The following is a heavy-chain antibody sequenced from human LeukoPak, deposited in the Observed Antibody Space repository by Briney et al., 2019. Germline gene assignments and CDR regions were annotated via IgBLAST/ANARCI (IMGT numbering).Heavy chain of an antibody. CDR2: IYHSGRT. D-gene: IGHD2-2*01. V-gene: IGHV4-4*02. J-gene: IGHJ4*02. CDR1: GGSISSSNW. CDR3: ARGRCSSTSCYADY. Sequence: SETLSLTYAVSGGSISSSNWWSWVRQPPGKGLEWNGEIYHSGRTHYNPSLKSRDTIPVQKPKNQFSLKLSSVTAADTAVYYCARGRCSSTSCYADYWGQGTLVTVSS.